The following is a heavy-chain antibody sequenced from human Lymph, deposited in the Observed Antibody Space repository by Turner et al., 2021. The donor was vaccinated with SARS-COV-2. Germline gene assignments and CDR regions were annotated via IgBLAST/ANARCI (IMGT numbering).Heavy chain of an antibody. D-gene: IGHD1-26*01. V-gene: IGHV3-7*01. Sequence: EVQLVESGGGWVQPGGALRVSCAASGFTFSYYWMSWVGQDPGKGLGWVAKIKQDGSEKYYVDSVKGRFTISRDNAKNSLFLQMNSLRAEDTAVYYCARMGSSSWYFDYWGQGTLVTVSS. CDR2: IKQDGSEK. CDR3: ARMGSSSWYFDY. CDR1: GFTFSYYW. J-gene: IGHJ4*02.